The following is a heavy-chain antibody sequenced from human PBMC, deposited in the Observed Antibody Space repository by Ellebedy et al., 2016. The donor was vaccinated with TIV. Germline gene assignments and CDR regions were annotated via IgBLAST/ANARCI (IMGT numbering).Heavy chain of an antibody. CDR1: GFTFSSYA. Sequence: PGGSLRLSCAASGFTFSSYAMSWVRQAPGKGLEWVSRINSDGSHTNYADSVKGRFTISRDNAKNTLYLQMNSLRVEDTAVYYCAKDRTPGDGYWVFDFWGQGTLVTVST. J-gene: IGHJ4*02. D-gene: IGHD5-18*01. CDR3: AKDRTPGDGYWVFDF. CDR2: INSDGSHT. V-gene: IGHV3-23*01.